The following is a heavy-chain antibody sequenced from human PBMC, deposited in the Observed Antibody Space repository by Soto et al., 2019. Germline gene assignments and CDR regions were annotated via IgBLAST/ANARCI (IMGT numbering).Heavy chain of an antibody. J-gene: IGHJ6*03. V-gene: IGHV3-23*01. CDR1: GFSFGSYA. CDR2: INGSGSST. CDR3: AKGGVVAAYNYYHFSYMDV. Sequence: GGSLRLSCAVSGFSFGSYAINWVRQAPGKGLEWVSAINGSGSSTDYADSVKGRFTISRDNSKNTLYLQMNSLRVEDTAVYHCAKGGVVAAYNYYHFSYMDVWGKGTTVTVSS. D-gene: IGHD2-15*01.